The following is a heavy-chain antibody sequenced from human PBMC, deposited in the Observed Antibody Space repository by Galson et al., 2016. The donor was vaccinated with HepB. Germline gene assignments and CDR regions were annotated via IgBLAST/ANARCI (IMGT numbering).Heavy chain of an antibody. CDR2: INPRSGGT. J-gene: IGHJ4*02. Sequence: SVKVSCKASGYTFTDYFIHWARQAPGQGLEWIGRINPRSGGTNYAQKFQGRVTVTRDTSISTVYMEVSRLTSDDTAVYYCATPTVTTWGGGYWGQGTLVTVSS. D-gene: IGHD4-17*01. V-gene: IGHV1-2*02. CDR1: GYTFTDYF. CDR3: ATPTVTTWGGGY.